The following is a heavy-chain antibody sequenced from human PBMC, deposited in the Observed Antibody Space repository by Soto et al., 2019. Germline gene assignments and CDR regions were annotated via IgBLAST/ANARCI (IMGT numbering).Heavy chain of an antibody. V-gene: IGHV3-23*01. Sequence: VQLLESGGGLVQPGGSLRLSCVASGFTFSSYAMSWVRQAPGQRLEWVATFSGGRDTTWHADSVKGRFTVSRDSSKKKLSLQMNSLRHEDTALYYCAKATSATCTGSICYSFDYWGQGTLVTVSS. CDR1: GFTFSSYA. D-gene: IGHD2-21*01. CDR2: FSGGRDTT. CDR3: AKATSATCTGSICYSFDY. J-gene: IGHJ4*02.